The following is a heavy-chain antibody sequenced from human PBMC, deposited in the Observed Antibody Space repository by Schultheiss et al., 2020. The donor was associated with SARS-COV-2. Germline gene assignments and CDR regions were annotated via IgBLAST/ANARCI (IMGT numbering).Heavy chain of an antibody. CDR3: ARDLNKYSSSWLRKQKNDY. CDR2: IYHSGST. D-gene: IGHD6-13*01. J-gene: IGHJ4*02. Sequence: SQTLSLTCAVSGYSISSGYYWGWIRQPPGKGLEWIGSIYHSGSTYYNPSLKSRVTISVDKSKNQFSLKLSSVTAADTAVYYCARDLNKYSSSWLRKQKNDYWGQGTLVTVSS. CDR1: GYSISSGYY. V-gene: IGHV4-38-2*02.